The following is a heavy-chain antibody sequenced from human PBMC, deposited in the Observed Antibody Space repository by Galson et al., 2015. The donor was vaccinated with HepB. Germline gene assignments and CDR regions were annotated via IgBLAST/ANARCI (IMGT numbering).Heavy chain of an antibody. V-gene: IGHV3-23*01. CDR3: AKVKQMGDYVWGSYRPNPNFDY. J-gene: IGHJ4*02. D-gene: IGHD3-16*02. CDR2: ISGSGGST. Sequence: SLRLSCAASGFTFSSYAMSWVRQAPGKGLEWVSAISGSGGSTYYADSVKGRFTISRDNSKNTLYLQMNSLRAEDTAVYYCAKVKQMGDYVWGSYRPNPNFDYWGQGTLVTVSS. CDR1: GFTFSSYA.